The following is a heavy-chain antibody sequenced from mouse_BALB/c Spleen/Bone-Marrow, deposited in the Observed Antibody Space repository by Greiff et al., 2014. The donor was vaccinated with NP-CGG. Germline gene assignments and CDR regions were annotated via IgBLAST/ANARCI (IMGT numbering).Heavy chain of an antibody. Sequence: VQLQQSGAELVRPGSSVKISCKASGYASSSYWMNWVKQRPGQGLEWIGQIYPGDGDTNYNGKFKGKATLTADKSSSTAYMQLSSLTSEDSAVYFCARRGYYYGSSYVDYWGQGTTLTVSS. D-gene: IGHD1-1*01. CDR1: GYASSSYW. J-gene: IGHJ2*01. CDR2: IYPGDGDT. V-gene: IGHV1-80*01. CDR3: ARRGYYYGSSYVDY.